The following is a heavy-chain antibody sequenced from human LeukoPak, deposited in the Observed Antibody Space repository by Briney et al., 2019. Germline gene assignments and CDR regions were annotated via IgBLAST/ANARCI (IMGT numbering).Heavy chain of an antibody. Sequence: PSETLSLPCTVSGGSISCTYWSWIRQPPGKGLEWIAYMYNSGSTNYNPSLKSRVTISIDTSKNQFSLKLSSLTATDTAIYYCARGIESYGDYGYWGQGILVTVSS. D-gene: IGHD4-17*01. CDR1: GGSISCTY. V-gene: IGHV4-59*01. CDR2: MYNSGST. J-gene: IGHJ4*02. CDR3: ARGIESYGDYGY.